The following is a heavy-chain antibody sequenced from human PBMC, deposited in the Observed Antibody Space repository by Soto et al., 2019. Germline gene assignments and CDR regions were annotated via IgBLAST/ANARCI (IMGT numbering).Heavy chain of an antibody. V-gene: IGHV4-34*01. CDR1: GGSFSGYY. Sequence: QVQLQKWGAGLLKPSETLSLTCAVYGGSFSGYYWSWIRQPPGKGLEWIGEINHSGSTNYNPSLKSRVTISVDTSKNQFSLKLSSVTAADTAVYYCARRSGNGDFDYWGQGTLVTVSS. D-gene: IGHD3-10*01. J-gene: IGHJ4*02. CDR3: ARRSGNGDFDY. CDR2: INHSGST.